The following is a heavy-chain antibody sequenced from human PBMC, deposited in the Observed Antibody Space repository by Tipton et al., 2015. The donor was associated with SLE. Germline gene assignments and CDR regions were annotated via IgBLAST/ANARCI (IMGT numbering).Heavy chain of an antibody. D-gene: IGHD2-15*01. CDR3: ARRISGRDYFDY. J-gene: IGHJ4*02. V-gene: IGHV4-39*07. CDR1: GFTFSSYE. Sequence: LRLSCAASGFTFSSYEMNWVRQPPGKGLEWIGTIYYSGSTYYNPSLKSRVTISVDTSKNQFSLKLSSVTAADTAVYYCARRISGRDYFDYWGQGTLVTVSS. CDR2: IYYSGST.